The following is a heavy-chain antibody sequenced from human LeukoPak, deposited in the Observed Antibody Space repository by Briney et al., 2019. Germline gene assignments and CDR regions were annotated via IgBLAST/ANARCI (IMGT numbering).Heavy chain of an antibody. CDR1: GFTFSNYA. CDR2: ISASGGGT. D-gene: IGHD1-26*01. J-gene: IGHJ5*02. Sequence: GGSLRLSCAASGFTFSNYAMSWVRQAPGKGLEWVSTISASGGGTYSADSVKGRFTISRDNSKNTLYLQTNSLRAEDTAVYSCAKESPVGATRWFDPWGQGTLVTVSP. V-gene: IGHV3-23*01. CDR3: AKESPVGATRWFDP.